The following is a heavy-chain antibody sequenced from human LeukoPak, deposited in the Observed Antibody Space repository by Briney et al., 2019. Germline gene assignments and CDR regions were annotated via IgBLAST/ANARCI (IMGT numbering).Heavy chain of an antibody. D-gene: IGHD1-1*01. V-gene: IGHV3-7*01. Sequence: PGGSLRLSCAASGFTFSSYWMSWVRQAPGKGLEWVANIKQDESEKYYVHSLKVRFTISRDNAKNSLYLQMNSLRAEDTAVYYCARDKIEGPTKLDYWGQGILVTVSS. CDR1: GFTFSSYW. CDR3: ARDKIEGPTKLDY. J-gene: IGHJ4*02. CDR2: IKQDESEK.